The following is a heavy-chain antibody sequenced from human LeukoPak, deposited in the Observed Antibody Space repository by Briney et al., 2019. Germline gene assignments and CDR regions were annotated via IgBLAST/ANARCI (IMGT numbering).Heavy chain of an antibody. Sequence: PGGSLRLSCAASGFTFSSYSMNWVRQAPGKGLEWVSSISSSSSYIYYADSVKGRFTISRDNSKNTLYLQMNSLRAEDTAVYYCAKASRSGTSDYWGQGTLVTVSS. V-gene: IGHV3-21*04. CDR3: AKASRSGTSDY. J-gene: IGHJ4*02. CDR2: ISSSSSYI. CDR1: GFTFSSYS. D-gene: IGHD3-10*01.